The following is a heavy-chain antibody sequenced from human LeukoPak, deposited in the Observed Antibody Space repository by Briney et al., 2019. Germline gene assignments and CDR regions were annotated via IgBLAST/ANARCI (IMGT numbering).Heavy chain of an antibody. D-gene: IGHD1-26*01. J-gene: IGHJ4*02. Sequence: ASVKVSCKASGYTVTGYYMHWVRQAPGQGLERMGWINPNSGGTNYAQKFQGRVTMTRDTSISTAYMELSRLRSDDTAVYYCAREYSGSYSLDYWGQGTLVTVSS. V-gene: IGHV1-2*02. CDR1: GYTVTGYY. CDR2: INPNSGGT. CDR3: AREYSGSYSLDY.